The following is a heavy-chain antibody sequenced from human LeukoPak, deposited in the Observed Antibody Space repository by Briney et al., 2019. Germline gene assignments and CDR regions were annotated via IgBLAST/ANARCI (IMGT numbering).Heavy chain of an antibody. CDR2: IKQDGSEK. D-gene: IGHD1-26*01. CDR1: EFTFSTYW. Sequence: GGSLRLSCAASEFTFSTYWMSWVRQAPGKGLEWVADIKQDGSEKYYVHSVKGRFTISRQNAKNSLFLQMNRLGAEDTAVYWCARIFNSARGELGLWGQGTLVTVSS. CDR3: ARIFNSARGELGL. J-gene: IGHJ4*02. V-gene: IGHV3-7*01.